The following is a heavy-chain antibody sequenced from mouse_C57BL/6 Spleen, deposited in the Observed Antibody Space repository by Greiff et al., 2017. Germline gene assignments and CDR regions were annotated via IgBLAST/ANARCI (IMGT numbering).Heavy chain of an antibody. CDR2: IDPSDSET. Sequence: QVQLQQPGAELVRPGSSVKLSCKASGYTFTSYWMHWVKQRPIQGLEWIGNIDPSDSETHYNQKFKDKATLTVDKSSSTAYMQLSSLTSEDSAVYYCARSRSNYGVVDYGGQGTTRTVSS. CDR3: ARSRSNYGVVDY. D-gene: IGHD2-5*01. CDR1: GYTFTSYW. J-gene: IGHJ2*01. V-gene: IGHV1-52*01.